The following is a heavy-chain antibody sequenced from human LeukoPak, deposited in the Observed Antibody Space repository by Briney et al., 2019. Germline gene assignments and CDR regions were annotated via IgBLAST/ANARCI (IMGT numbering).Heavy chain of an antibody. D-gene: IGHD2-21*01. CDR2: IFYTGDS. J-gene: IGHJ4*02. CDR3: ARHRFASPLDS. CDR1: GVSSSSSY. Sequence: TSETLSPTCTVSGVSSSSSYWSWIRQPPGKGLEWIGYIFYTGDSNHNPSFKSRVSISLDTSKDQISLKLSSVTAADTAVYYCARHRFASPLDSWGQGTLVTVSS. V-gene: IGHV4-59*08.